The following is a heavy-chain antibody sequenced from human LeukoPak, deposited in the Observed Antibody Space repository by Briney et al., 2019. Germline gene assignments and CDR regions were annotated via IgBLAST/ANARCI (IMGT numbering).Heavy chain of an antibody. J-gene: IGHJ4*02. CDR2: ISGSGGST. V-gene: IGHV3-23*01. CDR3: AKTATTCSSTSCLCFDY. D-gene: IGHD2-2*01. Sequence: GGSLRLSCAAFGFTFSSYAMSWVRQAPGKGLEWVSGISGSGGSTYYADSVKGRFTISRDNSKNTLYLQMNSLRAEDTAVYYCAKTATTCSSTSCLCFDYWGQGTLVTVSS. CDR1: GFTFSSYA.